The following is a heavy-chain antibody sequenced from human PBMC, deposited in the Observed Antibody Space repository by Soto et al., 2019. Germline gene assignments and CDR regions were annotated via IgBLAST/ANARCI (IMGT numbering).Heavy chain of an antibody. V-gene: IGHV3-30-3*01. CDR3: ARDPDTAMAKGPFDY. CDR2: ISYDGSNK. D-gene: IGHD5-18*01. CDR1: GFTFSSYA. J-gene: IGHJ4*02. Sequence: WGSLRLSCAASGFTFSSYAMHWVRQAPGKGLEWVAVISYDGSNKYYADSVKGRFTISRDNSKNTLYLQMNSLRAEDTAVYYCARDPDTAMAKGPFDYWGQGTLVTVSS.